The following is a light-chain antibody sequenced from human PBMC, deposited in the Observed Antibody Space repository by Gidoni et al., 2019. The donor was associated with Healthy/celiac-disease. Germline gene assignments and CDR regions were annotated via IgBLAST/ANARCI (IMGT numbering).Light chain of an antibody. CDR2: AAS. CDR1: QSISSY. J-gene: IGKJ5*01. V-gene: IGKV1-39*01. Sequence: DMQMTQFPSSLSASVGDRVTITCRASQSISSYLNWYQQKPGKAPKLLIYAASSLQSGVPSRFSGSGSGTDFTLTISSLQPEDFATYYCQQSYSTPITFGQGTRLEIK. CDR3: QQSYSTPIT.